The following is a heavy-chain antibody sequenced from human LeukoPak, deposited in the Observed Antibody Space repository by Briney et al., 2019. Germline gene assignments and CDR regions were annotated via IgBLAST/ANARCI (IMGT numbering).Heavy chain of an antibody. CDR2: FDPEDGET. Sequence: GASVKVSCKVSGYTLTELSMHWVRQAPGKGLEWMGGFDPEDGETIYAQKFQGRVTMTEDTSTDTAYMELSSLRSEDTAVYYCARSYCSSTSCPNFEYFWGQGTLVTVSS. V-gene: IGHV1-24*01. CDR3: ARSYCSSTSCPNFEYF. D-gene: IGHD2-2*01. CDR1: GYTLTELS. J-gene: IGHJ4*02.